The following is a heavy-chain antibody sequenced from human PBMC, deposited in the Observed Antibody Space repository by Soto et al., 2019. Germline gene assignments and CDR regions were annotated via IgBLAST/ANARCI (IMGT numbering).Heavy chain of an antibody. V-gene: IGHV1-18*01. CDR3: ARSSRRCTNGVCPKTRHFDY. J-gene: IGHJ4*02. CDR1: GYTFTSYG. CDR2: ISAYNGNT. Sequence: QVQLVQSGAEVKKPGASVKVSCKASGYTFTSYGISWVRQAPGQGLERMGWISAYNGNTNYAQKLQGRVTMTTDTSSSKDYMELRSLRSDDAAVYYCARSSRRCTNGVCPKTRHFDYWGQGTLVTVSS. D-gene: IGHD2-8*01.